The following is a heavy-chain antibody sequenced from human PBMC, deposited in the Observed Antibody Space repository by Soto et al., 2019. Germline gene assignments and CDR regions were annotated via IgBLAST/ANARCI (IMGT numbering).Heavy chain of an antibody. D-gene: IGHD3-3*01. Sequence: QITLKESGPTLVNPTQTLTLTCTFSGFSLSTSGVGVGWIRQPPGKALEWLALIYWNDDKRYSPSLKSRLTITKDTSKNQVVLTMTNMDPVDTATYYCAHLQILITIFGVVPSIDYWGQGTLVTVSS. CDR1: GFSLSTSGVG. CDR2: IYWNDDK. V-gene: IGHV2-5*01. CDR3: AHLQILITIFGVVPSIDY. J-gene: IGHJ4*02.